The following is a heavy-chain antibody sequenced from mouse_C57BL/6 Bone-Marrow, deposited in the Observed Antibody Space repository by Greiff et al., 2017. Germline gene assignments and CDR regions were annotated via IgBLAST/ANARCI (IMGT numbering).Heavy chain of an antibody. Sequence: QVQLQQPGAELVRPGTSVKLSCKASGYTFTSYWMHWVKQRPGQGLEWIGVIDPSDSYTNYNQKFKGKATLTVDTSSSTAYMQLSSLTCEGAAVYYCSRGYFAYWGQGTLVTVSA. CDR1: GYTFTSYW. V-gene: IGHV1-59*01. J-gene: IGHJ3*01. CDR3: SRGYFAY. CDR2: IDPSDSYT.